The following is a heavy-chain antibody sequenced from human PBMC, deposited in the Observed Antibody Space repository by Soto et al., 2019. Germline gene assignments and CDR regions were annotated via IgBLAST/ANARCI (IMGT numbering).Heavy chain of an antibody. D-gene: IGHD6-13*01. CDR2: ISGSSSSI. CDR3: VSARGSSWYFDY. V-gene: IGHV3-21*01. CDR1: GFTFRSYS. J-gene: IGHJ4*02. Sequence: GGSLRLSCAASGFTFRSYSMNWVRQAPGKGLEWVSSISGSSSSIYYADSVKGRFTISRDNAKNSLYLQMNSLRAEDTAVFYCVSARGSSWYFDYWGQGALVTSPQ.